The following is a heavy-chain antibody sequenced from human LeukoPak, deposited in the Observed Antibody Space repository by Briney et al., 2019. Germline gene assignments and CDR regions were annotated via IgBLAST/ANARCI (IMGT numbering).Heavy chain of an antibody. V-gene: IGHV3-23*01. D-gene: IGHD2-15*01. CDR1: GFTFSTYG. J-gene: IGHJ4*02. CDR2: ISGSGGST. Sequence: GGSLRLSWAASGFTFSTYGMSWVRQAPGKGLEWVSVISGSGGSTYYADSGKGRFTISRDNSKNTLYLQMNSLRAEDTAVYYCAKVVVAATFFDYWGQGTLVTVSS. CDR3: AKVVVAATFFDY.